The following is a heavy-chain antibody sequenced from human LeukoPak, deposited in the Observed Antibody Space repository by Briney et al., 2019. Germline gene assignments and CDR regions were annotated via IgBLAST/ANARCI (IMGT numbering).Heavy chain of an antibody. D-gene: IGHD1-1*01. J-gene: IGHJ4*02. V-gene: IGHV3-64D*09. Sequence: GGSLRLSCSASGFTFSAYAMYWVRQAPGKGLEYVSGISNNGGSSFYADSVKGRSTISRDNSKSTLYLQMSSLRAEDTAVYYCVKITSVTGGDCWGQGTRLTVSS. CDR2: ISNNGGSS. CDR3: VKITSVTGGDC. CDR1: GFTFSAYA.